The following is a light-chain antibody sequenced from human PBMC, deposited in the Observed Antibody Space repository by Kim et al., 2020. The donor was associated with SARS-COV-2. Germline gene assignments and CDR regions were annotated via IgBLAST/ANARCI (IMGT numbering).Light chain of an antibody. V-gene: IGLV3-19*01. CDR1: SLRSYY. CDR3: NSRGSNDNVL. J-gene: IGLJ2*01. Sequence: VALGQKVRITCQGDSLRSYYATWYQQKPGQAPIVDIYGKNDRHSGIPDRFSGSSSGDTASLTITGTQAGDEADYYCNSRGSNDNVLFGGGTQLTVL. CDR2: GKN.